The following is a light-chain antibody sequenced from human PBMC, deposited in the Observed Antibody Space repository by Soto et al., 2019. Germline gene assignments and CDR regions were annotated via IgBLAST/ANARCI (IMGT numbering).Light chain of an antibody. Sequence: QSVLTQPSSVSGDPGQTVTISCTGSGSHIGAGYNVHWYQQLPGTAPKLLIHGNSNRPSGVPDRFSASKSGTSASLAITGLQVEDEGNYYCQSYDNRLRAVFGSGTKVTVL. CDR3: QSYDNRLRAV. V-gene: IGLV1-40*01. CDR1: GSHIGAGYN. CDR2: GNS. J-gene: IGLJ1*01.